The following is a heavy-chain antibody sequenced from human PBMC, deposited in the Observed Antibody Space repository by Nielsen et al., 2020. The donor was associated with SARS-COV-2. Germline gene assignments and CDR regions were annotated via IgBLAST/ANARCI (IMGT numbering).Heavy chain of an antibody. CDR1: SGSIRTTSYY. D-gene: IGHD6-19*01. CDR2: IFYSGTT. Sequence: SETLSLTCTVSSGSIRTTSYYWVWINQPPGKGLEWIGSIFYSGTTYYNPSLKSRVTISVDTSKNHFSLRLSSVTAADTAVYFCAGIHSSASIDFWGQGTLVTVSS. CDR3: AGIHSSASIDF. V-gene: IGHV4-39*02. J-gene: IGHJ4*02.